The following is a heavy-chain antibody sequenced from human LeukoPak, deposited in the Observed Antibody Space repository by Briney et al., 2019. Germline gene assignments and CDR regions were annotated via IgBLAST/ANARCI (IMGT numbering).Heavy chain of an antibody. J-gene: IGHJ4*02. D-gene: IGHD2-2*01. CDR2: IYHSGST. V-gene: IGHV4-38-2*01. CDR1: GYSISSGYY. Sequence: PSETLSLTCAVSGYSISSGYYWGWSRPPPGKGLEWIGIIYHSGSTYYNPSLKSRVTISVDTSKNQFSLKLSSVTAADTAVYYCARRGLDCSSTSCPFDYWGQGTLGTVS. CDR3: ARRGLDCSSTSCPFDY.